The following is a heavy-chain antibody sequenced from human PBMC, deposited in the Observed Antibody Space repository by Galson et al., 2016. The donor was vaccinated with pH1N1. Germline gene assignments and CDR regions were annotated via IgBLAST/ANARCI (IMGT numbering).Heavy chain of an antibody. J-gene: IGHJ4*02. D-gene: IGHD3-10*01. CDR2: TIPIFGTA. Sequence: SVKVSCKVSGYTFVEVSMHWVRQAPGKGLEWMGGTIPIFGTAKYAQKFQGRLTITADESTSTAYMELTSLRAEDTAVFYCAPAQDFYASGSYYNVFDYWGQGTLVTVSS. V-gene: IGHV1-69*13. CDR3: APAQDFYASGSYYNVFDY. CDR1: GYTFVEVS.